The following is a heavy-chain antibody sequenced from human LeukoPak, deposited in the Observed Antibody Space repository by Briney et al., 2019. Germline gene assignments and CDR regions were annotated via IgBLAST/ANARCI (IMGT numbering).Heavy chain of an antibody. CDR2: ISGSGGST. CDR3: AKYGWGFYFDY. Sequence: GGSLRLSCAASGFTLSSYAMSWVRQAPGKGLEWVSAISGSGGSTYYADSVKGRFTISRDNSKNTLYLQMNSLRAEDAAVYYCAKYGWGFYFDYWGQGALVTVSS. V-gene: IGHV3-23*01. CDR1: GFTLSSYA. J-gene: IGHJ4*02. D-gene: IGHD7-27*01.